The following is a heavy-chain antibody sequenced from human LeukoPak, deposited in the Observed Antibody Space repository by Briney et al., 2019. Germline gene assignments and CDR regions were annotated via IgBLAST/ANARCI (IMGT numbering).Heavy chain of an antibody. CDR3: AKLPPRDYGGNGNNDY. Sequence: SRSLRLSCAASGFTFDDYAMHWVRQAPGQGLGGVSGMSCNSGSIGYAESMKGRFTISRDNAKNSLYLQMNSLRAEDTALYYCAKLPPRDYGGNGNNDYWGQGTLVTVSS. V-gene: IGHV3-9*01. J-gene: IGHJ4*02. CDR2: MSCNSGSI. CDR1: GFTFDDYA. D-gene: IGHD4-23*01.